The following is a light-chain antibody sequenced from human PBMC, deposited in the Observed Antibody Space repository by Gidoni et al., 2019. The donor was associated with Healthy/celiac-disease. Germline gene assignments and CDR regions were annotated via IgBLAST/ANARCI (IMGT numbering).Light chain of an antibody. Sequence: QSALTQPASVSGSPGQSITISCTGTSSDVGGYNYVSWYQQYPGKAPKLMIYDVSNRPSGVSNRFSGSKSGNTASLTISGLQAEDEADYYCSSYTSSSTVWVFGGGTKLTVL. CDR3: SSYTSSSTVWV. V-gene: IGLV2-14*03. CDR2: DVS. J-gene: IGLJ3*02. CDR1: SSDVGGYNY.